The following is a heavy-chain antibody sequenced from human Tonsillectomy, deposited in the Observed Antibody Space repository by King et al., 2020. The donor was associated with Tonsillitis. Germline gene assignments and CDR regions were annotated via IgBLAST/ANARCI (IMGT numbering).Heavy chain of an antibody. CDR2: VSWDGGDT. CDR3: AKVICSSGCGTFDV. Sequence: VQLVESGGLVVQPGGSLRLSCAASGFTFGDYSMHWVRQPPGKGLEWVSLVSWDGGDTSYADSVKGRFTISRDNSENSLYLQMNSLRAGDTALYYCAKVICSSGCGTFDVCGQGTMVTVSS. D-gene: IGHD6-19*01. V-gene: IGHV3-43D*03. CDR1: GFTFGDYS. J-gene: IGHJ3*01.